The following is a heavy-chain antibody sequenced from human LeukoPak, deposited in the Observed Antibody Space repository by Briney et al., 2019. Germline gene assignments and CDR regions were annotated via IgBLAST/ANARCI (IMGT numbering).Heavy chain of an antibody. CDR2: ISGSGGGT. Sequence: QSGGSLRLSCAASGFIFYGYAMSWVRQAPGKGLEWVSAISGSGGGTYYADSVKGRFTISRDNSKNTLYLQMSSLRAEDTALYYCARSLSDLDYWGQGTLVTVSS. CDR3: ARSLSDLDY. J-gene: IGHJ4*02. CDR1: GFIFYGYA. D-gene: IGHD3-3*02. V-gene: IGHV3-23*01.